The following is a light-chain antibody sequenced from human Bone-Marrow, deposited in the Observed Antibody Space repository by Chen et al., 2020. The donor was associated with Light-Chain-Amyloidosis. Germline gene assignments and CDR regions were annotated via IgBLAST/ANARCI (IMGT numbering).Light chain of an antibody. CDR2: DAS. CDR3: QQRSNWPGT. CDR1: HSVGSH. V-gene: IGKV3-11*01. Sequence: EIVFTQSPATLSFSPEERATLSCRASHSVGSHLAWYQQKPGQAPRLLIYDASKRATGIPVRFSGSGSGTDFTLTISSLEPDDFAVYYCQQRSNWPGTFGQGTKVEIK. J-gene: IGKJ1*01.